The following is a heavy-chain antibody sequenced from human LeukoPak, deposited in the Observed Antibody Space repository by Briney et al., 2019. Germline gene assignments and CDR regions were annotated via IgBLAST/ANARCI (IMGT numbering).Heavy chain of an antibody. D-gene: IGHD4-23*01. CDR1: GFIFSNYE. V-gene: IGHV3-48*03. CDR2: ISSSGSTI. J-gene: IGHJ6*03. CDR3: ARDVPFYGGNPRGTYYYYMDV. Sequence: GGSLRLSCAASGFIFSNYEMNWVRQAPGKGLEWVSYISSSGSTIYYADSVKGRFTISRDNAKNSLYLQMNSLRAEDTAVYYCARDVPFYGGNPRGTYYYYMDVWGKGTTVTISS.